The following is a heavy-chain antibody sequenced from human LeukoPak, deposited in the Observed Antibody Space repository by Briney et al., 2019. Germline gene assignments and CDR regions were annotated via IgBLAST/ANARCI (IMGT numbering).Heavy chain of an antibody. D-gene: IGHD6-13*01. CDR3: AKDQGSGPAAGTYFFADAFDI. Sequence: GGSLRLSCAASGFTFSSYAMSWVRQAPGKGLEWVSAISGSGGSTYYADSVKGRFTISRDNSKNTLYLQMNSLRAEDTAVYYCAKDQGSGPAAGTYFFADAFDIRGQGTMVTVSS. CDR1: GFTFSSYA. V-gene: IGHV3-23*01. J-gene: IGHJ3*02. CDR2: ISGSGGST.